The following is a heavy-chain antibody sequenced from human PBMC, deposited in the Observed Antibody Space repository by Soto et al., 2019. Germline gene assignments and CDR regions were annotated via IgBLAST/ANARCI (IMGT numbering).Heavy chain of an antibody. J-gene: IGHJ4*02. V-gene: IGHV3-30*18. CDR1: GFTFSSYG. CDR2: ISYDGSNK. Sequence: GGSLRLSCAASGFTFSSYGMHWVRQAPGKGLEWVAVISYDGSNKYYADSVKGRFTISRDNSKNTLYLQMNSLRAEDTAVYYCAKDYRLKSWMATISDYWGQGTLVTVSS. D-gene: IGHD5-12*01. CDR3: AKDYRLKSWMATISDY.